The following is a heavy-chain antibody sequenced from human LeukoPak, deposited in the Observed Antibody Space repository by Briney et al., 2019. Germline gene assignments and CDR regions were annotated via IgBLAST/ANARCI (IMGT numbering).Heavy chain of an antibody. CDR1: GFTFSSYG. Sequence: GGSLRLSCAASGFTFSSYGMSWVRQAPGKGLEWVSAISGSGGSTYYADSVKGRFTISRDNAKNSLYLQMNSLRAEDTAVYYCARDRVWYGDYAPPIDYWGQGTLVTVSS. CDR3: ARDRVWYGDYAPPIDY. CDR2: ISGSGGST. V-gene: IGHV3-23*01. D-gene: IGHD4-17*01. J-gene: IGHJ4*02.